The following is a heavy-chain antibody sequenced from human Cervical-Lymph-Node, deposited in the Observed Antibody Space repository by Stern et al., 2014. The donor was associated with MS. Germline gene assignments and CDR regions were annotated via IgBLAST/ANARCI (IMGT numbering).Heavy chain of an antibody. CDR2: IVPIFGTA. Sequence: VQLVESGAEVKKPGSSVKVSCKTSGDTFSSYAISWVRQGPGQGLEWMGGIVPIFGTASYSEKFQGRVTITADVSTNTAYMELSRLGSDDTAVYYCARDSTTGMDVWAKGPRSPSP. D-gene: IGHD1-1*01. J-gene: IGHJ6*02. V-gene: IGHV1-69*01. CDR1: GDTFSSYA. CDR3: ARDSTTGMDV.